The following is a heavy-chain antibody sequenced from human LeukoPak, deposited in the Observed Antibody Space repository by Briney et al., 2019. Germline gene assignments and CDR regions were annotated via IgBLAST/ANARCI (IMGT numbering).Heavy chain of an antibody. J-gene: IGHJ3*02. CDR2: ISWNGGST. V-gene: IGHV3-20*04. Sequence: GGSLRLSCAASGFTFSSYSMNWVRQAPGKGLEWVSGISWNGGSTDYADSVKGRFTISRDNAKNSLFLQINSLSAEDTAFYYCARGSLTLFGVVSKAAFDIWGQGTMVTVSS. CDR3: ARGSLTLFGVVSKAAFDI. D-gene: IGHD3-3*01. CDR1: GFTFSSYS.